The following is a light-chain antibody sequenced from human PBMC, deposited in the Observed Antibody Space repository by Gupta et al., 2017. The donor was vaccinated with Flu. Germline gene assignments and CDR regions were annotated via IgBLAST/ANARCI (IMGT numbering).Light chain of an antibody. CDR2: DTS. Sequence: ATLSCRGSKQLGSSNLAWFQQKPGQAPRLLMYDTSARAADIPDRFAGSGSRADFTLTIRRLEAEDTALYYCQQYDTAPPTFGPGTKVDVK. CDR3: QQYDTAPPT. V-gene: IGKV3-20*01. J-gene: IGKJ3*01. CDR1: KQLGSSN.